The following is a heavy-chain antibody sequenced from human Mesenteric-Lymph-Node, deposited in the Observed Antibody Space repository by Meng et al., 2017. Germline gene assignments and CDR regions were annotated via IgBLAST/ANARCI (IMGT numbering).Heavy chain of an antibody. CDR2: ISPGSGNI. CDR1: GFTFSSYA. J-gene: IGHJ4*02. V-gene: IGHV3-21*01. D-gene: IGHD7-27*01. Sequence: GESLKISCVVSGFTFSSYAMTWVRQAPGKGLEWVSSISPGSGNIYYANSAKGRFTISRDNAKSSLDLQMTSLRAEDTAVYYCTRDRAWGRTDYWGQGTLVTVSS. CDR3: TRDRAWGRTDY.